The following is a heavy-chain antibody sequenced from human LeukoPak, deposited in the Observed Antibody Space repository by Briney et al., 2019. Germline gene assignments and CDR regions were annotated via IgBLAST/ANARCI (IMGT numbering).Heavy chain of an antibody. CDR2: ISAYNGNT. CDR1: GYTFTSYG. CDR3: ARSKGRYYDLWSGPGTADY. D-gene: IGHD3-3*01. J-gene: IGHJ4*02. V-gene: IGHV1-18*01. Sequence: ASVKVSCKASGYTFTSYGISWVRQAPGQGLERMGWISAYNGNTNYAQKLQGRVTMTTDTSTSTAYMELRSLRSDDTAVYYCARSKGRYYDLWSGPGTADYWGQGTLVTVSS.